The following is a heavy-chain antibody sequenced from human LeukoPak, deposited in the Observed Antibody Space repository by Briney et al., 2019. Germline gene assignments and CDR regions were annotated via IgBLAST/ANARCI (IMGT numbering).Heavy chain of an antibody. Sequence: ASVKVSCKASGYTFTSYGISWVRQAPGQGLEWMGWISAYNGNTNYAQKLQGRVTMTTDTSTSTAYMELRSLRPDDTAVYYSASRGDSSGYSFPTDYYFDYWGQGTLVTVSP. V-gene: IGHV1-18*01. CDR2: ISAYNGNT. J-gene: IGHJ4*02. D-gene: IGHD3-22*01. CDR3: ASRGDSSGYSFPTDYYFDY. CDR1: GYTFTSYG.